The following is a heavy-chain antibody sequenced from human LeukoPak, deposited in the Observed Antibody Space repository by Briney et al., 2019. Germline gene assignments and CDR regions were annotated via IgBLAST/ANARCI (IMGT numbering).Heavy chain of an antibody. CDR2: ISSSSSYI. D-gene: IGHD3-10*01. Sequence: GGSLRLSCAASGFTFSSYSMNWVRRAPGKGLEWVSSISSSSSYIYYADSVKGRFTISRDNAKNSLYLQMNSLRAEDTAVFYCARDLTMVRGVVGYWGQGTLVTVSS. CDR3: ARDLTMVRGVVGY. J-gene: IGHJ4*02. V-gene: IGHV3-21*01. CDR1: GFTFSSYS.